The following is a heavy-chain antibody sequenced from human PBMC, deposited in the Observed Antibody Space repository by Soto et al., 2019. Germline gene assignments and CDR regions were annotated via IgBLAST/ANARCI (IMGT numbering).Heavy chain of an antibody. CDR1: GFTFNSYS. Sequence: PGGSLRLSCAASGFTFNSYSLNWVRQAPGKGLAWVSAIGTDGNTYYANSVKGRFTISRDNSRTTLYLQMNSLRVEDTALYYCVRKYPATRPFDYWGQGTLVTVSS. V-gene: IGHV3-23*01. CDR2: IGTDGNT. D-gene: IGHD2-2*01. CDR3: VRKYPATRPFDY. J-gene: IGHJ4*01.